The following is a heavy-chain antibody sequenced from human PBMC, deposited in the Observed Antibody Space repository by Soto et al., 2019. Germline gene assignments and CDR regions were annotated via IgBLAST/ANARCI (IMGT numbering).Heavy chain of an antibody. CDR2: IYYSGST. V-gene: IGHV4-59*01. D-gene: IGHD4-4*01. J-gene: IGHJ6*02. Sequence: QVQLQESGPGLVKPSETLSLTCTVSGGSISSYYWSWIRQPPGKGLEWIGYIYYSGSTNYNPSLKSRVTISVDTSKNQFSLKLSSVTAADTAVYYCSRYSNEDYYGIDVWGQGTTVTVSS. CDR3: SRYSNEDYYGIDV. CDR1: GGSISSYY.